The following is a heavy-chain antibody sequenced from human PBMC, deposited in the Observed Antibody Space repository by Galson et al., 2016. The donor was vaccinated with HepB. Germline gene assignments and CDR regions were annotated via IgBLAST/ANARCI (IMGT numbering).Heavy chain of an antibody. D-gene: IGHD3-22*01. V-gene: IGHV4-59*08. CDR1: GGSISGYY. CDR2: VSYGGST. Sequence: SETLSLTCTVSGGSISGYYWSWIRQPPGRGLEWIGYVSYGGSTNFNPSLKSRVPMAVDTSKTQSSLNLSSVTAADTAVYSCARHLNYSDISGYSLVDAFDIWGQGTMVTVSS. J-gene: IGHJ3*02. CDR3: ARHLNYSDISGYSLVDAFDI.